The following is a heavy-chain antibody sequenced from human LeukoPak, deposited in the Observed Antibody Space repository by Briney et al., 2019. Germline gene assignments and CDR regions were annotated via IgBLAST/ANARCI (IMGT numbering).Heavy chain of an antibody. V-gene: IGHV1-8*01. Sequence: ASVKVSCKASGYTFDDYDINWVRQVPGQGLEWLGWMNGRSGNTGYTEKLEGRLSMTRDTSTTTAYLEVTGLTSEDTAMYFCARAGCRGYDSDALDVWGQGTLVTVSS. CDR2: MNGRSGNT. CDR1: GYTFDDYD. J-gene: IGHJ3*01. CDR3: ARAGCRGYDSDALDV. D-gene: IGHD5-12*01.